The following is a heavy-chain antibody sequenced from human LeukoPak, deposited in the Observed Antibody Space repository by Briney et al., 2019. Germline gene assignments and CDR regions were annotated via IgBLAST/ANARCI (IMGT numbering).Heavy chain of an antibody. D-gene: IGHD3-16*01. V-gene: IGHV1-18*01. J-gene: IGHJ3*02. CDR2: ISANNGNT. CDR1: GYTFTTHG. Sequence: ASVKVSCKASGYTFTTHGISWVRQAPGQGLEWMGWISANNGNTNFAQKLQGRVTMTTDTSTSTAYMELRGLRSDDTAVYYCARNLGRWDAFDIWGQGTMVTVSS. CDR3: ARNLGRWDAFDI.